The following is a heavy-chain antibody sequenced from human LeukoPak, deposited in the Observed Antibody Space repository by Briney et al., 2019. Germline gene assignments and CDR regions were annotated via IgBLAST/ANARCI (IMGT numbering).Heavy chain of an antibody. J-gene: IGHJ4*02. CDR2: IYTSGST. CDR1: GGSISSYY. V-gene: IGHV4-4*07. CDR3: ARVGVWGSYRSNYFDY. D-gene: IGHD3-16*02. Sequence: SETLSLTSTVSGGSISSYYWSWIRQPAGKGLEWIGRIYTSGSTNYNPSLKSRVTMSVDTSKNQFSLKLSSVTAAHTAVYYCARVGVWGSYRSNYFDYWGQGTPVTVSS.